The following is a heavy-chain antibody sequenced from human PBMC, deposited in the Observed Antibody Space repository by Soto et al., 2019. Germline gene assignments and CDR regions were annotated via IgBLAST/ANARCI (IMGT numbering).Heavy chain of an antibody. CDR3: ALSGGVGGGYTGVAATGY. CDR1: GFSLSNARMG. CDR2: IFSNDEK. V-gene: IGHV2-26*01. D-gene: IGHD2-15*01. J-gene: IGHJ4*02. Sequence: QVTLKESGPVLVKPTETLTLTCTVSGFSLSNARMGVSWIRQPPGKALEWLAHIFSNDEKSYSTSLKSRLTIPKDTPKRQVVLTMANRDPGDTATYCCALSGGVGGGYTGVAATGYWGQGTLVTVSS.